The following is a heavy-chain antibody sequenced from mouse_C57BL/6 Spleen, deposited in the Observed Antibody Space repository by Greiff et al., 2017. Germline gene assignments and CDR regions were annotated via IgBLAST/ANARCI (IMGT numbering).Heavy chain of an antibody. J-gene: IGHJ1*03. CDR3: ARPVYYGYDDWYFDD. D-gene: IGHD2-2*01. CDR1: GYSFTDYN. CDR2: INPNYGTT. V-gene: IGHV1-39*01. Sequence: VQLQQSGPELVKPGASVKISCKASGYSFTDYNMNWVKQSNGKSLEWIGVINPNYGTTSYNQKFKGKATLTVDQSSNTAYLQLSSLTSEDTAVYYCARPVYYGYDDWYFDDWGTGTTVTVSS.